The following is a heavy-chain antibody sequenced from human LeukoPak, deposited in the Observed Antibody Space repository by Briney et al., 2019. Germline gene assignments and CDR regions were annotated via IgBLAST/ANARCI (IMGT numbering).Heavy chain of an antibody. CDR3: AREDNDYGDYGRFDP. CDR2: ISSSSSTI. J-gene: IGHJ5*02. D-gene: IGHD4-17*01. CDR1: EFTFSSYS. V-gene: IGHV3-48*01. Sequence: GGSLRLSCAASEFTFSSYSMNWVRQAPGKGLEWVSYISSSSSTIYYADSVKGRFTTSRDNAKNSLYLQMNSLRAEDTAVYYCAREDNDYGDYGRFDPWGQGALVTVSS.